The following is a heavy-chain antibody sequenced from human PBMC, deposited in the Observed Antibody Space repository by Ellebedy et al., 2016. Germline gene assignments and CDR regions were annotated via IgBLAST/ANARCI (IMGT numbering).Heavy chain of an antibody. CDR2: IIPIYGTA. V-gene: IGHV1-69*13. J-gene: IGHJ4*02. CDR3: ARDDGIAAADPLGTDY. D-gene: IGHD6-13*01. CDR1: GGTFSSYA. Sequence: SVTVSCXASGGTFSSYAISWVRQAPGQELEWMGGIIPIYGTANYAQKFQGRVTLTADESTHTAYMELRSLISEYTAVDYCARDDGIAAADPLGTDYWGQGTLVTVSS.